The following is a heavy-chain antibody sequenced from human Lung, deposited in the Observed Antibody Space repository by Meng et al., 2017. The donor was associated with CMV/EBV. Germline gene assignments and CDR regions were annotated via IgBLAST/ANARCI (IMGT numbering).Heavy chain of an antibody. D-gene: IGHD2-2*01. V-gene: IGHV3-23*03. CDR1: GFTFSSYA. Sequence: SGFTFSSYAMGRARQAPGKGLEWVSVISSDGGTAYYADSVRGRFTISRDASKNTLYLQMNSLRGEDTAVYYCAKPVPYCGSTSCYDSWGQGTLVTVSS. CDR3: AKPVPYCGSTSCYDS. J-gene: IGHJ4*02. CDR2: ISSDGGTA.